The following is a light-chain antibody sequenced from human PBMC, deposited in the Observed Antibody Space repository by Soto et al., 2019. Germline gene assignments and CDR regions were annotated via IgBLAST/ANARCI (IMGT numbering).Light chain of an antibody. CDR2: DAS. V-gene: IGKV1-5*01. J-gene: IGKJ1*01. CDR1: QSIGVW. CDR3: QQYDISSGT. Sequence: DIQMTQSPSTLSSSVGDRVTITCRASQSIGVWLAWYQQKPGRAPKLLIYDASTLQRGVPSRFSGSGSGTEFTLNLRSLQPEDFATYYCQQYDISSGTFGQGTKVEIK.